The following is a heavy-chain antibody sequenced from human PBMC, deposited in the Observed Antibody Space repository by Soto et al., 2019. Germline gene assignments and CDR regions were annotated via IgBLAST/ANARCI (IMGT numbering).Heavy chain of an antibody. CDR2: IIPIFRTA. CDR3: ARRYCISTSCHYYGMDV. J-gene: IGHJ6*02. CDR1: GGTFSTYT. D-gene: IGHD2-2*01. V-gene: IGHV1-69*12. Sequence: QVQLVQSGAAVKKPGSSVKVSCKASGGTFSTYTVSWVRQAPGQGLEWMGGIIPIFRTANYAQKFQGRVTVTADEPTSTAYMELSSLRSEDTAVYYCARRYCISTSCHYYGMDVWGQGTTVTVSS.